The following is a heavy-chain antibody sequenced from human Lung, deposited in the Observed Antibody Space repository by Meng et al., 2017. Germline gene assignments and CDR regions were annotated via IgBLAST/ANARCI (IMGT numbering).Heavy chain of an antibody. CDR3: ARGGVTTDD. V-gene: IGHV3-74*01. Sequence: EVQLVESGGGLVQPRGSLRLYCAASGVTLSAQWVHWVRQAAGKGLEWVSRITGDGSSTIYADSVQGRFTMSRDNAKNTLSLQMNSLRAEDTAVYYCARGGVTTDDWGQGTLVTVSS. D-gene: IGHD4-17*01. CDR2: ITGDGSST. J-gene: IGHJ4*02. CDR1: GVTLSAQW.